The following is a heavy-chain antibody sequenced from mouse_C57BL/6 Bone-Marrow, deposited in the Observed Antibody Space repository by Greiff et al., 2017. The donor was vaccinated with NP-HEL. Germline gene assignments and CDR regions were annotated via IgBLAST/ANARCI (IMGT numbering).Heavy chain of an antibody. CDR3: ARHPTVVANYYAMDY. Sequence: EVQRVESGGDLVKPGGSLKLSCAASGFTFSSYGMSWVRQTPDKRLEWVATISSGGSYTYYPDSVKGRFTISRDNAKNTLYLQMSSLKSEDTAMYYCARHPTVVANYYAMDYWGQGTSVTVSS. D-gene: IGHD1-1*01. V-gene: IGHV5-6*01. J-gene: IGHJ4*01. CDR1: GFTFSSYG. CDR2: ISSGGSYT.